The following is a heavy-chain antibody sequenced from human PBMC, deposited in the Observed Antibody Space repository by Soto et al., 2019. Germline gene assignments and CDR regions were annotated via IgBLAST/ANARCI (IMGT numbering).Heavy chain of an antibody. CDR3: ARERITIFGVVLTPYYFDY. Sequence: EVQLVESGGGLVKPGGSLRLSCAASGFTFSSYSMNWVRQAPGKGLEWVSSISSSSSYIYYADSVKGRFTISRDNAKNSLYLQMNSLRAEYTAVYYCARERITIFGVVLTPYYFDYWGQGTLVTVSS. V-gene: IGHV3-21*01. D-gene: IGHD3-3*01. CDR2: ISSSSSYI. CDR1: GFTFSSYS. J-gene: IGHJ4*02.